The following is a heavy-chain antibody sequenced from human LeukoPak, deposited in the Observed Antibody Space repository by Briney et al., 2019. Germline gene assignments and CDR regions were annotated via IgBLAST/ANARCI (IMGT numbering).Heavy chain of an antibody. Sequence: PSETLSLTCTVSGDSISSYYWSWIRQPPGKGLEWIGYIYHSGSTNYNPSLKSRVTISVDTSKNQFSLKLSSVIAADTAVYYCARSRAYDYHFDNWGQGTLVTVSS. CDR3: ARSRAYDYHFDN. CDR2: IYHSGST. J-gene: IGHJ4*02. V-gene: IGHV4-59*01. CDR1: GDSISSYY. D-gene: IGHD5-12*01.